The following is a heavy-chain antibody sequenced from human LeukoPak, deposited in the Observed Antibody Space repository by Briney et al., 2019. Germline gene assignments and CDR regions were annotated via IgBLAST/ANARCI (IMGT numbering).Heavy chain of an antibody. D-gene: IGHD1-20*01. V-gene: IGHV1-2*02. CDR2: MNPDSGGT. CDR3: APTPEAYTSNWNV. Sequence: GASVTVSCKASGYTFTGYYMHWVRQAPGQGLEWMGWMNPDSGGTNYAQKFQGRVTMTRDTSISTAYMEVARLRFDDTAVYYCAPTPEAYTSNWNVWGQGTLVTVSS. J-gene: IGHJ4*02. CDR1: GYTFTGYY.